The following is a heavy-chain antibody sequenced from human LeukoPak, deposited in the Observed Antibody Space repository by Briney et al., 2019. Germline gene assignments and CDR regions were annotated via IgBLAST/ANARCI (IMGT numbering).Heavy chain of an antibody. V-gene: IGHV4-59*08. D-gene: IGHD3-22*01. Sequence: PSETLSLTCTVSGDSISSYYWNWIRQPPGKGLEWIGYISFSGSTNYNPSLRSRVTISVDMSKNQFSLKLSSVTAADTAVYYCAGQIDRTYYYDTSGYYYAYWGQGTLVTVSS. CDR2: ISFSGST. J-gene: IGHJ4*02. CDR1: GDSISSYY. CDR3: AGQIDRTYYYDTSGYYYAY.